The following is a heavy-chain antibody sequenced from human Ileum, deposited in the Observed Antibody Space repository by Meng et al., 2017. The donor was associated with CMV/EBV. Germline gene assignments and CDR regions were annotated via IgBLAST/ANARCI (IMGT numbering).Heavy chain of an antibody. CDR3: VHRSYSGQDDY. J-gene: IGHJ4*02. D-gene: IGHD5-12*01. CDR1: CFSFSTMKAG. CDR2: IYWDDDT. V-gene: IGHV2-5*02. Sequence: TPKDLCPTLGNTTQTLTFSCTLSCFSFSTMKAGVGWIRLPPGKALEWLALIYWDDDTRYNPSLKTRLTITKDTSINQVILTMTKMDPADTATYFCVHRSYSGQDDYWGQGALVTVSS.